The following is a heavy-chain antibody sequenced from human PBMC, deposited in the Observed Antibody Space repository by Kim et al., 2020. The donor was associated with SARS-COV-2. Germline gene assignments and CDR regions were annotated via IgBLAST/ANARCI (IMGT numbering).Heavy chain of an antibody. V-gene: IGHV3-53*01. CDR3: ASEHSNYVGWFDP. D-gene: IGHD4-4*01. J-gene: IGHJ5*02. Sequence: YADSVKGRFTISRDNAKNTLYLQMNSLRAEDTAVYYCASEHSNYVGWFDPWGQGTLVTVSS.